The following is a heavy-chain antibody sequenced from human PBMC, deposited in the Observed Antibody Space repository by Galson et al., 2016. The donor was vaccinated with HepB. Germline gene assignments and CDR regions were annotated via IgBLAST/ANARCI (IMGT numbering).Heavy chain of an antibody. CDR2: ISAASGDT. CDR3: ARDLIGNMDV. Sequence: SVKVSCKASGYTFSTYDMHWVRQSPGQRLEWMGYISAASGDTKYSQSFQGRVTLTRDTSATTHYMELTSLTSEDTAVYYCARDLIGNMDVWGKGTTVAVSS. J-gene: IGHJ6*04. D-gene: IGHD3-16*02. CDR1: GYTFSTYD. V-gene: IGHV1-3*01.